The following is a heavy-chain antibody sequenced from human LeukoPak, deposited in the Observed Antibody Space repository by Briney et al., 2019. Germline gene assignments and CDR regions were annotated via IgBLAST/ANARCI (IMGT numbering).Heavy chain of an antibody. V-gene: IGHV4-38-2*01. CDR2: IYHSRST. CDR1: GYSISSGYY. CDR3: ARGVVGVVAAIRGAFDI. D-gene: IGHD2-15*01. Sequence: SETLSLTCAVSGYSISSGYYWGWIRQPPGKGLEWIGSIYHSRSTYYNPSLKSRVTISVDTSKNQFSLKLSSVTAADTAVYYCARGVVGVVAAIRGAFDIWGQGTMVTVSS. J-gene: IGHJ3*02.